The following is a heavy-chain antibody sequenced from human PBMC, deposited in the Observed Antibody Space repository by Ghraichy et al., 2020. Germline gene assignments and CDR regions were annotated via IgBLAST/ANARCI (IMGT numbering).Heavy chain of an antibody. J-gene: IGHJ4*02. CDR2: IYSGGST. D-gene: IGHD4-17*01. CDR1: GFTVSSNY. CDR3: ARDHDYGDYYYFDY. Sequence: GGSLRLSCAASGFTVSSNYMSWVRQAPGKGLEWVSVIYSGGSTYYADSEKGRFTISRDNSKNTLYLQMNSLRAEDTAVYYCARDHDYGDYYYFDYWGQGTLVTVSS. V-gene: IGHV3-66*02.